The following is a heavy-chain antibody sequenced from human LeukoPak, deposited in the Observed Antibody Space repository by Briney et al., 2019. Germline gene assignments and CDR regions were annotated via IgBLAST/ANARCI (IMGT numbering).Heavy chain of an antibody. CDR3: ARTYYDFWSGEGPPFDY. CDR1: GFTVSSNY. CDR2: IYSGGST. D-gene: IGHD3-3*01. V-gene: IGHV3-66*01. J-gene: IGHJ4*02. Sequence: GGSLRLSCAASGFTVSSNYMSWVRQAPGKGLEWVSVIYSGGSTYYADSVKGRFTISRDNSKNTQYLQMNSLRAEDTAVYYCARTYYDFWSGEGPPFDYWGQGTLVTVSS.